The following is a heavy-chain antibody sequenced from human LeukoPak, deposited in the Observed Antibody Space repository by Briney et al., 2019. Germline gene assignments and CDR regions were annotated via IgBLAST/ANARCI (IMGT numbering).Heavy chain of an antibody. Sequence: GGSLRLSCAASGFTVSSSYMNWVRQAPGKGLEWASVIYSGGSTDYADSVKGRFTISRDNSRNTLYLQMNTLRAEDTAVYYCAREPSDIALDVWGQGTTVTVSS. V-gene: IGHV3-53*01. CDR1: GFTVSSSY. D-gene: IGHD2-15*01. CDR2: IYSGGST. CDR3: AREPSDIALDV. J-gene: IGHJ6*02.